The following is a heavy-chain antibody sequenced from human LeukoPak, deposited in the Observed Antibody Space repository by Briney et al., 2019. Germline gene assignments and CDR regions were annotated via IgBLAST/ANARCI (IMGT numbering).Heavy chain of an antibody. CDR2: IYYSGST. CDR3: ARLNSEPVDY. D-gene: IGHD2/OR15-2a*01. CDR1: GGSISSSSYY. V-gene: IGHV4-39*01. J-gene: IGHJ4*02. Sequence: KASETLSLTCTVSGGSISSSSYYWGWIRQPPGKGLEWIGSIYYSGSTYYNPSLKSRVTISVDTSKNQFSLKLSSVTAADTAVYYCARLNSEPVDYWGQGTLVTVSS.